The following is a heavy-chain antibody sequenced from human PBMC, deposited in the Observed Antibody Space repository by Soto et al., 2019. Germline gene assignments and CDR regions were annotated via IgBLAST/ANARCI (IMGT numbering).Heavy chain of an antibody. V-gene: IGHV5-51*01. D-gene: IGHD7-27*01. CDR1: GYRFIAYW. CDR3: ARLNRWGLLPHY. J-gene: IGHJ4*01. Sequence: GESLKISCQASGYRFIAYWLGWVRQMPGKGLEWLGSIYPDDSDARYSPSFQGQVTFSVDKSSDTAYLQWSSLKASDTAIYYCARLNRWGLLPHYWGHATLVTVSS. CDR2: IYPDDSDA.